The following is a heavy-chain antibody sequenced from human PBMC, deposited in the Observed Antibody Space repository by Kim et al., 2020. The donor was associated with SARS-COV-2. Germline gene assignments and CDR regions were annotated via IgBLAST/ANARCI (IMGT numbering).Heavy chain of an antibody. V-gene: IGHV5-51*01. D-gene: IGHD5-12*01. CDR3: ARLWRSGYDHFDY. J-gene: IGHJ4*02. Sequence: SPSFQGQVTISADKSISTAYLQWSSLKASDTAMYYCARLWRSGYDHFDYWGQGTLVTVSS.